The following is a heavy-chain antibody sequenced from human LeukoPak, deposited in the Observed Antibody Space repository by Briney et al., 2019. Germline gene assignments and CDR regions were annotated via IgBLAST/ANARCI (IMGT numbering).Heavy chain of an antibody. D-gene: IGHD2-2*01. J-gene: IGHJ3*02. Sequence: GASVKVSCKASGGTFSSYAISWVRQAPGQGLEWMGGIIPIFGTANYAQKFQGRVTITADKSTSTAYMELSSLRSEDTAVYYCAERYCSSTSCYDEEGDAFDIWGQGTMVTVSS. CDR2: IIPIFGTA. CDR3: AERYCSSTSCYDEEGDAFDI. CDR1: GGTFSSYA. V-gene: IGHV1-69*06.